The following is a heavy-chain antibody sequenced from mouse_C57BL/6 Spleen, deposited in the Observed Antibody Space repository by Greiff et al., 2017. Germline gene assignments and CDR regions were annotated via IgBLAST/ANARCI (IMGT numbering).Heavy chain of an antibody. CDR2: INPSNGGT. V-gene: IGHV1-53*01. Sequence: QVQLKQPGTELVKPGASVKLSCKASGYTFTSYWMHWVKQRPGQGLEWIGNINPSNGGTNYNEKFKSKATLTVDKSSSTAYRQLSSLTSEDSAVYYCADLLSDWYFDVWGTGTTVTVSS. CDR1: GYTFTSYW. D-gene: IGHD2-10*01. J-gene: IGHJ1*03. CDR3: ADLLSDWYFDV.